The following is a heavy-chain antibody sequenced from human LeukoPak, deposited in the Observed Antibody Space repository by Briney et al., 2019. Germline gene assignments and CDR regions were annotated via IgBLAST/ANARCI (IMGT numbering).Heavy chain of an antibody. D-gene: IGHD3-3*01. Sequence: SETLSLTCAVYGGSFSGYYWSWIRQPPGKGLEWIGEINHSGSTNYNPSPKSRVTISVDTSKNQFSLKLSSVTAADTAVYYCARGRSDYYDFWSGYPGTLDYWGQGTLVTVSS. J-gene: IGHJ4*02. V-gene: IGHV4-34*01. CDR3: ARGRSDYYDFWSGYPGTLDY. CDR1: GGSFSGYY. CDR2: INHSGST.